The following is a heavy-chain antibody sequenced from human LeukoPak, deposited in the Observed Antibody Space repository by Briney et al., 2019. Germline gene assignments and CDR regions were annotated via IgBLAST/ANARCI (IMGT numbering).Heavy chain of an antibody. J-gene: IGHJ6*03. V-gene: IGHV4-59*01. Sequence: TPSETLSLTCTVSGDSISSYYCSWIRQPPGKGLEWIGYIYYSGSTSYNPSLKSRVTISLDTSNNQFSLKLSSVTAADTAVYYCARGFDGGWPYYYYYMDVWGKGTTVTVSS. CDR3: ARGFDGGWPYYYYYMDV. CDR1: GDSISSYY. D-gene: IGHD6-19*01. CDR2: IYYSGST.